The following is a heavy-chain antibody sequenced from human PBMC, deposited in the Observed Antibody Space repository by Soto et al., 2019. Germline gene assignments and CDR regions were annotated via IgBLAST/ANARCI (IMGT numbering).Heavy chain of an antibody. CDR2: IYPGDSDT. V-gene: IGHV5-51*01. J-gene: IGHJ6*02. CDR3: APRAQDPGQYSYGMDF. CDR1: GYSFTSYW. Sequence: PGESLKISCKGSGYSFTSYWIGWVRQMPGKGLEWMGIIYPGDSDTRYSPSFQGQVTISADKSISTAYLQWSSLKASDTAMYYCAPRAQDPGQYSYGMDFWGQGITVSVSS.